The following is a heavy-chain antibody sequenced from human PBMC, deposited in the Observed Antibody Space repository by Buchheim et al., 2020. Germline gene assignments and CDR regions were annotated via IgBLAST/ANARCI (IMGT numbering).Heavy chain of an antibody. Sequence: EVQLLESGGGLVQPGGSLRLSCAASGFTFSSYAMSWARQAPGKGLEWVSAISGSGGSTYYADSVKGRFTISRDNSKNTLYLQMNSLRAEDTAVYYCAKDPRGDSSGYYPYYFDYWGQGTL. CDR3: AKDPRGDSSGYYPYYFDY. J-gene: IGHJ4*02. D-gene: IGHD3-22*01. CDR2: ISGSGGST. V-gene: IGHV3-23*01. CDR1: GFTFSSYA.